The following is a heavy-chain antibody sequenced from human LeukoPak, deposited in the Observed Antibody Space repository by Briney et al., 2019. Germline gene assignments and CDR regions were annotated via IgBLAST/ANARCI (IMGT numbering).Heavy chain of an antibody. CDR3: AKGAWIQLWLPYDY. CDR2: ISGSGGST. J-gene: IGHJ4*02. D-gene: IGHD5-18*01. V-gene: IGHV3-23*01. Sequence: PGGSLRLSCAASGFTFSSYEMNWVRQAPGKGLEWVSAISGSGGSTYYADSVKGRFTISRDNSKNTLYLQMNSLRAEDTAVYYCAKGAWIQLWLPYDYWGQGTLVTVSS. CDR1: GFTFSSYE.